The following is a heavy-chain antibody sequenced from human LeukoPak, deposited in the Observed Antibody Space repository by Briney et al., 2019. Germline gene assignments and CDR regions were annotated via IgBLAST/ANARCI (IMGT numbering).Heavy chain of an antibody. CDR2: IRYDGSNK. CDR1: GFTFSSYG. CDR3: AKGLRYFDWLLH. V-gene: IGHV3-30*02. J-gene: IGHJ4*02. D-gene: IGHD3-9*01. Sequence: GGSLRLSCAASGFTFSSYGMHRVRQAPGKGLEWVAFIRYDGSNKYYADSAKGRFTISRDNSKNTLYLQMNSLRAEDTAVYYCAKGLRYFDWLLHWGQGTLVTVSS.